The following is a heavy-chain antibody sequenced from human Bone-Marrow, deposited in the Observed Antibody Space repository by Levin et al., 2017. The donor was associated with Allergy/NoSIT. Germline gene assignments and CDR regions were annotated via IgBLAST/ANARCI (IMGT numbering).Heavy chain of an antibody. CDR3: AKGYKYPWSSWDPYFDY. V-gene: IGHV3-30*18. Sequence: GGSLRLSCAASGFTFSSYGMHWVRQAPGKGLEWVAVISYDGSNKYYADSVKGRFTISRDNSKNTLYLQMNSLRAEDTAVYYCAKGYKYPWSSWDPYFDYWGQGTLVTVSS. CDR1: GFTFSSYG. J-gene: IGHJ4*02. CDR2: ISYDGSNK. D-gene: IGHD6-13*01.